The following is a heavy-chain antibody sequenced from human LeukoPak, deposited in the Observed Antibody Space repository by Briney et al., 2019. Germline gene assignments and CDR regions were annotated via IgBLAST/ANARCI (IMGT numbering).Heavy chain of an antibody. D-gene: IGHD6-19*01. CDR2: IKQDGSEK. V-gene: IGHV3-7*01. Sequence: GGSLRLSCAASGFTFSSYWVSWVRQAPGKGLEWVANIKQDGSEKYYVDSVKGRFTISRDNAKNSLYLQMNSLRAEDTAVYYCASPLAVAGGGYWGQGTLVTVSS. CDR3: ASPLAVAGGGY. CDR1: GFTFSSYW. J-gene: IGHJ4*02.